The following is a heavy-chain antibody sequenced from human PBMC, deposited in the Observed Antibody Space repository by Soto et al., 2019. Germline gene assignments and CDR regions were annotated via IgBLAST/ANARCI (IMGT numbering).Heavy chain of an antibody. J-gene: IGHJ4*02. Sequence: PSETLSLTCTVSGGSINSGGYYWSWIRQHPGKGLEWIGYIYYSGSTYYNPSLKSRVTISVDTSKNQFSLKLSSVTAADTAVYYCATRSGYSSGWYLGYWGQGTLVTVSS. D-gene: IGHD6-19*01. CDR1: GGSINSGGYY. V-gene: IGHV4-31*03. CDR3: ATRSGYSSGWYLGY. CDR2: IYYSGST.